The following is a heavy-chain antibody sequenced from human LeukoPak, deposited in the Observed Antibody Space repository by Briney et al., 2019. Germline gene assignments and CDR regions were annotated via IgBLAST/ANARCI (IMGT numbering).Heavy chain of an antibody. J-gene: IGHJ4*02. D-gene: IGHD6-13*01. V-gene: IGHV3-21*01. CDR3: ARVVRLSSSWYSLDY. Sequence: GGSLRLSCAASGFTFSSYSMNWVRQAPGKGLEWVSSISSSSSYIYYADSVKGRLTISRDNAKNSLYLQMNSLRAEDTAVYYCARVVRLSSSWYSLDYWGQGTLVTVSS. CDR2: ISSSSSYI. CDR1: GFTFSSYS.